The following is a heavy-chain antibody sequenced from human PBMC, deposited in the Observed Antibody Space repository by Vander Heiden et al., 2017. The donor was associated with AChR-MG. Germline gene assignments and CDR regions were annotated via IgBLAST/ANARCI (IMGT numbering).Heavy chain of an antibody. V-gene: IGHV3-23*01. D-gene: IGHD3-3*01. Sequence: EVQLLESGGGLVQPGGSLRLSCAASGFTFSSYAMSWVRQAPGKGLGWVSAISGSGGSTYDADSVKGRFTISRDNSKNTLYLQMNSLRAEDTAVYYCAKDSSVFGVVMEYYFDYWGQGTLVTVSS. CDR3: AKDSSVFGVVMEYYFDY. J-gene: IGHJ4*02. CDR2: ISGSGGST. CDR1: GFTFSSYA.